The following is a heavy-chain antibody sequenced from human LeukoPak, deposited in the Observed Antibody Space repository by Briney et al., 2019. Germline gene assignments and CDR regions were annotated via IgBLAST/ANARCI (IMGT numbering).Heavy chain of an antibody. V-gene: IGHV5-51*01. CDR2: IYPADSDT. CDR3: ARRGRVLTTSGSGMDV. CDR1: GYSFTTYW. J-gene: IGHJ6*02. D-gene: IGHD4-11*01. Sequence: ASVKVSCKGSGYSFTTYWIAWVRQMPEKGLEWMGIIYPADSDTTYSPSFQGQVTLSVDKSINTAYLQWSRLKASDTAIYYCARRGRVLTTSGSGMDVWGQGTTVTVPS.